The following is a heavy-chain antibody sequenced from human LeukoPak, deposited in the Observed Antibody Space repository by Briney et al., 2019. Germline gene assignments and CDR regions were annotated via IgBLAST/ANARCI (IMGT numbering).Heavy chain of an antibody. J-gene: IGHJ4*02. V-gene: IGHV1-8*01. CDR2: MNPNSGNT. CDR1: GYTFTSYD. CDR3: ARGLRGYSYGQLYHFDY. D-gene: IGHD5-18*01. Sequence: ASVKVSCKASGYTFTSYDINWVRQASGQGLEWMGWMNPNSGNTAYAQKFQGRVTVTRDTSINTAYMELSSLRSEDTAVYYCARGLRGYSYGQLYHFDYWGQGTLVTVSS.